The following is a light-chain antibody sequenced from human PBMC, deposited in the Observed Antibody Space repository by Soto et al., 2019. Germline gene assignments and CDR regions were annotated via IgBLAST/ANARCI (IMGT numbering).Light chain of an antibody. CDR1: QSVSSN. Sequence: EIVMTQSPATLPVSPGXRATLSCRASQSVSSNLAWYQQKPGQAPRLLIYGASKRVFGISDRFSGSGYGTEFTLTINRLEPEDSAVYYCQQYGWSLTFGGGTKV. CDR3: QQYGWSLT. J-gene: IGKJ4*01. V-gene: IGKV3D-15*01. CDR2: GAS.